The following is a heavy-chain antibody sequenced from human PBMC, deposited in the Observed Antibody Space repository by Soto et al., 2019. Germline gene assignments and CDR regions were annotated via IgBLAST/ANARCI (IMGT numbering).Heavy chain of an antibody. CDR3: ATSIWGHSYRSGYDGVDY. CDR2: LNPHSGDT. J-gene: IGHJ4*02. Sequence: ASVKFSCKASGYTFTDYFLHWVLQAPGQGLEWLGWLNPHSGDTKYPQKFQGRMTMTRDTSISTAYMDLSRLTFDDTAVYYCATSIWGHSYRSGYDGVDYWGQGSLVTVSS. CDR1: GYTFTDYF. D-gene: IGHD3-22*01. V-gene: IGHV1-2*02.